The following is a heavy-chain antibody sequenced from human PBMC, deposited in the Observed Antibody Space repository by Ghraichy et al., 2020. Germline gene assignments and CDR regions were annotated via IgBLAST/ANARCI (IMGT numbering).Heavy chain of an antibody. D-gene: IGHD1-26*01. CDR2: INHSGST. CDR3: ARVARSGSYSLYFDY. J-gene: IGHJ4*02. Sequence: ETLSLTCAVYGGSFSGYYWSWIRQPPGKGLEWIGEINHSGSTNYNPSLKSRVTISVDTSKNQFSLKLSFVTAADTAVYYCARVARSGSYSLYFDYWGQGTLVTVSS. CDR1: GGSFSGYY. V-gene: IGHV4-34*01.